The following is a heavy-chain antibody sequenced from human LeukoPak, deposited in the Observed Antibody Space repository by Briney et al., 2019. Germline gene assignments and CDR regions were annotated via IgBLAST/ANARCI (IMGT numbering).Heavy chain of an antibody. J-gene: IGHJ6*02. D-gene: IGHD3-3*01. V-gene: IGHV1-69*13. Sequence: ASVKVSCKASGGTFSSYAISWVRQAPGQGLEWMGGIIPIFDTANYAQKFQGRVTITADESTSTAYMELSSLRSEDTAVYYCARETSLRFLSMDYYYGMDVWGQGTTVTVSS. CDR1: GGTFSSYA. CDR2: IIPIFDTA. CDR3: ARETSLRFLSMDYYYGMDV.